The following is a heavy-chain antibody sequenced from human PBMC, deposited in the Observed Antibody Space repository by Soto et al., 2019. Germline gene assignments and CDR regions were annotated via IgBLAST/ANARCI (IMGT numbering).Heavy chain of an antibody. D-gene: IGHD1-26*01. CDR1: GLTFSPYA. CDR2: ISDPGDAT. CDR3: GYACSRDNLYYPTQGSFD. Sequence: GGSLRLSCAASGLTFSPYAMSWVRQGLGKGLECVAGISDPGDATYYADSVKRRFSISRDNSDNTLYLQMNSLRAEDTAVYHSGYACSRDNLYYPTQGSFD. J-gene: IGHJ2*01. V-gene: IGHV3-23*01.